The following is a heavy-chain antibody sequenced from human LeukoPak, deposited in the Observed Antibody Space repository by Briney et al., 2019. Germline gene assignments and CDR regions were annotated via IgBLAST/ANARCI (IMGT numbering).Heavy chain of an antibody. Sequence: GGSLRLSCAASGFTFSSYAMNWVRQAPGKGLEWVSAISGSGGSTYYADSVKGRFTISRDNSKNTLYLQMNSLRAEDTAVYYCAKDLKRLLSLEVVTASFDYWGQGTLVTVSS. V-gene: IGHV3-23*01. D-gene: IGHD2-21*02. CDR3: AKDLKRLLSLEVVTASFDY. CDR1: GFTFSSYA. J-gene: IGHJ4*02. CDR2: ISGSGGST.